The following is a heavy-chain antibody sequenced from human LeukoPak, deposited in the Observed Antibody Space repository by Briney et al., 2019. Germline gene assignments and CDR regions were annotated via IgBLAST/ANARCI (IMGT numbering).Heavy chain of an antibody. D-gene: IGHD1-26*01. Sequence: SETLSLTCTVSGGSISSLYWSWIRQPPGKGLEWIGYIYYSGSTNYNPSLKSRVTISGDTTKNQFSLKLSSVTAADTAVYYCARDPYSGSYGNYYYYFMDVWGKGTTVIISS. V-gene: IGHV4-59*11. CDR1: GGSISSLY. CDR2: IYYSGST. CDR3: ARDPYSGSYGNYYYYFMDV. J-gene: IGHJ6*03.